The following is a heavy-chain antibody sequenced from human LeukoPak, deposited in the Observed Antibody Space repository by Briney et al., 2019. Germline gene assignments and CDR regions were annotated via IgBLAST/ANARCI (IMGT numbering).Heavy chain of an antibody. Sequence: SETLSLTCAVYGGSFSGYYWSWIRQPPGKGLEWIGEIYNSGGTSYNPSLKSRVAISLDKSNNQFSLKLSSVTAADTAVYFCARVGRDYYGSGSLGAFSYYGLDVWGQGTAVIVSS. CDR2: IYNSGGT. D-gene: IGHD3-10*01. J-gene: IGHJ6*02. V-gene: IGHV4-34*01. CDR1: GGSFSGYY. CDR3: ARVGRDYYGSGSLGAFSYYGLDV.